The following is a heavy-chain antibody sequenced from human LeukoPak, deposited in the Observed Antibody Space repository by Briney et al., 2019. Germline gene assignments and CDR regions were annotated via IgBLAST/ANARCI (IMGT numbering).Heavy chain of an antibody. J-gene: IGHJ4*02. CDR2: IYSGGST. CDR3: ARPAGVVITDFDY. Sequence: GGSLRLSCAASGFTVSSNYMSWVRQAPGKGLEWVSVIYSGGSTYYADSVKGRFTISRDNSKNTLYLQMNSLRAEDTAVYYCARPAGVVITDFDYWGQGTLVTVSS. CDR1: GFTVSSNY. D-gene: IGHD3-22*01. V-gene: IGHV3-66*04.